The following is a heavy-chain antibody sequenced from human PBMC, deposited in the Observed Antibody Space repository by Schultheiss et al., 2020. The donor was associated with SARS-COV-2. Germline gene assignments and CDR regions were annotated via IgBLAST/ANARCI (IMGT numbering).Heavy chain of an antibody. D-gene: IGHD3-10*02. J-gene: IGHJ4*02. CDR2: ISSSSSYI. CDR1: GFTVSSNY. Sequence: GGSLRLSCAASGFTVSSNYMSWVRQAPGKGLEWVSSISSSSSYIYYADSVKGRFTISRDNAKNSLYLQMNSLRAEDTAVYYCARLFWAAVYYFDYWGQGTLVTVSS. V-gene: IGHV3-21*01. CDR3: ARLFWAAVYYFDY.